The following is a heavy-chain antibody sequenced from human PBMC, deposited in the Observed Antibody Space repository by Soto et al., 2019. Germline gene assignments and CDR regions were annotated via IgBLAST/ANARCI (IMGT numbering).Heavy chain of an antibody. CDR3: ARHSKLGSGWFDAFDI. V-gene: IGHV3-11*06. Sequence: HVQLAESGGGLVKPGGSLRLSCAASGFNFSDSYMSWIRQAPGKGLEWVSYISTSSTYTNYADSVRGRFTVSRDNAQNSLFLQMNSLRAEDTAVYYCARHSKLGSGWFDAFDIWGQGTMATVSS. D-gene: IGHD6-19*01. J-gene: IGHJ3*02. CDR1: GFNFSDSY. CDR2: ISTSSTYT.